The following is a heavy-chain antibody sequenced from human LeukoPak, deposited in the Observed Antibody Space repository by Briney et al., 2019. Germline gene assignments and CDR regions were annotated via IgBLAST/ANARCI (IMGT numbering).Heavy chain of an antibody. V-gene: IGHV3-15*01. CDR2: IKSRTDGGTT. CDR1: GFTFSNAW. J-gene: IGHJ4*02. D-gene: IGHD3-10*01. CDR3: TTGVTYYYGSGSYYRRVVFDY. Sequence: PGGSLRLSCAASGFTFSNAWMNWVRQTPGKGLEWVGRIKSRTDGGTTDYAAPVKGRFTISRDDSKNTLYLQMSSLRTEDTAVYCCTTGVTYYYGSGSYYRRVVFDYWGQGTLVTVSS.